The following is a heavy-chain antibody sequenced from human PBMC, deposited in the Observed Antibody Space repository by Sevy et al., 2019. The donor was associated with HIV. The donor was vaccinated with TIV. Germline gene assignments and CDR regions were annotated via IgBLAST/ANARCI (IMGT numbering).Heavy chain of an antibody. CDR3: ATLFHYSSQFDR. Sequence: GGSLRLSCAASGFTFSSYSMNWVRQAPGKGLEWVSYISNMSRTIYYADSVRGRFTISRDNAKNSLYLQMNSLRDEDTAVYYCATLFHYSSQFDRWGQGTLVTVSS. J-gene: IGHJ4*02. CDR2: ISNMSRTI. CDR1: GFTFSSYS. V-gene: IGHV3-48*02. D-gene: IGHD4-4*01.